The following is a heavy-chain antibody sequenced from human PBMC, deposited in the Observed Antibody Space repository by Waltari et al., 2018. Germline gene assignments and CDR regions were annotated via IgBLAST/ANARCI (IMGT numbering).Heavy chain of an antibody. CDR3: AKDRSSDFYYGMDV. Sequence: EVQLLESGGGLVQPGRPLRLTCVASGFTLSDYAMSWVRQAPGKGLEWVSILSSSGNGKYDADSVKGRFSIARDTSKNTLYLHMSSLRVEDTAVYYCAKDRSSDFYYGMDVWGQGTTVTVSS. CDR2: LSSSGNGK. V-gene: IGHV3-23*01. D-gene: IGHD3-10*01. CDR1: GFTLSDYA. J-gene: IGHJ6*02.